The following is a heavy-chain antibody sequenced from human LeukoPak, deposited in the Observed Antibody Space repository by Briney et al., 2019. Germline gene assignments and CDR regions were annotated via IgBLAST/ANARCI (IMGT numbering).Heavy chain of an antibody. Sequence: GGSLRLSCAASGFTFSSYAMNWVRQAPGKGLEWVSAISGSGGSTYYADSVKGRFTISRDNSKNTLYLQMNSLRAEDTAVYYCAKDSYSSSWYYYWGQGTLVTVSS. CDR1: GFTFSSYA. J-gene: IGHJ4*02. V-gene: IGHV3-23*01. CDR3: AKDSYSSSWYYY. D-gene: IGHD6-13*01. CDR2: ISGSGGST.